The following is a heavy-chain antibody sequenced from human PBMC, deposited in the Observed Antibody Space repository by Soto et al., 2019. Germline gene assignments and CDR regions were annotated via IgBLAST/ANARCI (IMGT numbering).Heavy chain of an antibody. CDR3: ARGHYYGSGSYYYYGMDV. J-gene: IGHJ6*02. CDR1: GGTFSSYA. Sequence: QVQLVQSGAEVKKPGSSVKVSCKASGGTFSSYAISWVRQAPGQGLEWMGGIIPIFGTANYAQKFQGRVTITADESTSTAYMELSSLRSEDTAVYYCARGHYYGSGSYYYYGMDVRGQGTTVTVSS. CDR2: IIPIFGTA. D-gene: IGHD3-10*01. V-gene: IGHV1-69*01.